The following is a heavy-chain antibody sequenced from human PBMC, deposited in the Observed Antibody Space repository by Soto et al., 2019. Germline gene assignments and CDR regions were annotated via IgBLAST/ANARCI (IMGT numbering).Heavy chain of an antibody. J-gene: IGHJ5*02. CDR2: INAGNGNT. CDR1: GYTFTNYA. Sequence: GASVKVSCKASGYTFTNYAIHWVRQAPGQRLEWMGWINAGNGNTKYSQKFQGRVTIARDTSASTAYMDLSSLRSEDTAVYYCVRGVLGPWGQGTLVTVSS. V-gene: IGHV1-3*01. CDR3: VRGVLGP.